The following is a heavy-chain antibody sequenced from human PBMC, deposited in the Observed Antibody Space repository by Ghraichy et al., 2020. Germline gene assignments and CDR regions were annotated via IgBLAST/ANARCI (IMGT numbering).Heavy chain of an antibody. D-gene: IGHD3-22*01. CDR2: ISWNSGSI. V-gene: IGHV3-9*01. Sequence: LSLTCAASGFTFDDYVMHCVRQAPGKGLEWVSGISWNSGSIGYADSVKGRFTISRDNAKNSLYLQMNSLRAEDTALYYCAKGQYYYDSSGYYPFDYWGQGTLVTVSS. CDR1: GFTFDDYV. J-gene: IGHJ4*02. CDR3: AKGQYYYDSSGYYPFDY.